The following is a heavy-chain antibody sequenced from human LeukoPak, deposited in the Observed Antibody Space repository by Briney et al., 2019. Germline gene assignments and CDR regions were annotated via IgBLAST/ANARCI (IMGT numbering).Heavy chain of an antibody. D-gene: IGHD1-26*01. CDR1: GGSISSYY. CDR3: ARDRRWELRDAFDI. Sequence: PSETLSLTCTVSGGSISSYYWSWIRQPAGKGLEWIGRIYTSGSTNYNPSLKSRVTMSVDTSENQFSLKLSSVTAADTAVYYCARDRRWELRDAFDIWGQGTMVTVSS. CDR2: IYTSGST. J-gene: IGHJ3*02. V-gene: IGHV4-4*07.